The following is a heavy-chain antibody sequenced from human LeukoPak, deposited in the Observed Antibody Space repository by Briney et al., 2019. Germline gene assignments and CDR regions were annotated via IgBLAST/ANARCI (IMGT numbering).Heavy chain of an antibody. CDR1: GFTFSSYE. V-gene: IGHV3-48*03. CDR3: ARGPPYGSGSYSDY. CDR2: ISSSDSTI. D-gene: IGHD3-10*01. J-gene: IGHJ4*02. Sequence: GGSLRLSCAASGFTFSSYEMNWVRQAPGKGLERVSYISSSDSTIYYADSVKGRFTISRDNARNSLYLQMNSLRAEDTAVYYCARGPPYGSGSYSDYWGQGTLVTVSS.